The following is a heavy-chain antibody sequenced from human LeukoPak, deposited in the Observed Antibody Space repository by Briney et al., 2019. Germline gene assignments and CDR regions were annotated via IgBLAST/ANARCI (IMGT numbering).Heavy chain of an antibody. J-gene: IGHJ4*02. CDR3: AGRTMVRGIYYFDY. Sequence: PSETLSLTCTVSGGSISSGGYYWSWIRQHPGKGLEWIGYIYYSGSTYYNPSLKSRVTISVDTSKNQFSLKLSSVTAADTAVYYCAGRTMVRGIYYFDYWGQGTLVTVSS. CDR2: IYYSGST. CDR1: GGSISSGGYY. V-gene: IGHV4-31*03. D-gene: IGHD3-10*01.